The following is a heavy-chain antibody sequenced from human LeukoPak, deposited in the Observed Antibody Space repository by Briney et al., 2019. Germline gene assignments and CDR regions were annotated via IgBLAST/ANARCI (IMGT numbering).Heavy chain of an antibody. Sequence: SETLSLTCTVSGGSISSYYWSWIRQPPGKGLDWIGSIYYSGSTNYNPSLRRRVTISVDTSKNQFSLKLSSVTAADTAVYYCARDSLGEDYATGWSYYHMDVWGKGTTVTVSS. J-gene: IGHJ6*03. CDR2: IYYSGST. CDR3: ARDSLGEDYATGWSYYHMDV. D-gene: IGHD3-10*01. V-gene: IGHV4-59*01. CDR1: GGSISSYY.